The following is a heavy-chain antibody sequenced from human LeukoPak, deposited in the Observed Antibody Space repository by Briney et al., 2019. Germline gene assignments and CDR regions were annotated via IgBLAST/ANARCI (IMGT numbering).Heavy chain of an antibody. CDR1: GGSFSGYY. V-gene: IGHV4-34*01. CDR3: ARGGYVLRFLSFDY. J-gene: IGHJ4*02. D-gene: IGHD3-3*01. Sequence: SETLSLTCAVYGGSFSGYYWSWIRQPPGKGLEWIGEINHSGSTNYNPSLKSRVTISVDTSKNQFSPKLSSVTAADTAVYYCARGGYVLRFLSFDYWGQGTLVTVSS. CDR2: INHSGST.